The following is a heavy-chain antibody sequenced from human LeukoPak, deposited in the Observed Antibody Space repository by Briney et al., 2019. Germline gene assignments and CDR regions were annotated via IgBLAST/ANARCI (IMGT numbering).Heavy chain of an antibody. J-gene: IGHJ4*02. CDR1: GGSISRSTYY. Sequence: SGTLSLTCSVSGGSISRSTYYWGWIRQPPGKGLEWIGNIYYSGSTYYNPSLKSRVTFSVDTSKNQFSLKLSSVTAADTAVYYCARHMVSSGWYSDFDYWGQGTLVTVSA. CDR2: IYYSGST. V-gene: IGHV4-39*01. CDR3: ARHMVSSGWYSDFDY. D-gene: IGHD6-19*01.